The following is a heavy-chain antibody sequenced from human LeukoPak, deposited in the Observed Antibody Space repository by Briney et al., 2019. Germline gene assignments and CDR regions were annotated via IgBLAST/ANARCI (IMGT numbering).Heavy chain of an antibody. D-gene: IGHD3-3*01. Sequence: EASVKVSCKASGYTFTSYGISWVRQAPGQGLEWMGWISAYNGNTNYAQKLQGRVTMTTDTSTSTAYMELRSLRSDDTAVYYCARATIGGFLEWLPEDYFDYWGQGTLVTVSS. V-gene: IGHV1-18*01. CDR3: ARATIGGFLEWLPEDYFDY. CDR2: ISAYNGNT. CDR1: GYTFTSYG. J-gene: IGHJ4*02.